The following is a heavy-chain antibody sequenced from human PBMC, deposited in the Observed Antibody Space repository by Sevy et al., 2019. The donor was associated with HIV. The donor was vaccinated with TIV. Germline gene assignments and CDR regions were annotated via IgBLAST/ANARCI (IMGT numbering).Heavy chain of an antibody. V-gene: IGHV4-61*01. Sequence: SETLSLSCSVSGGSVSSGTYYWSWIRQPPGKGLEWIGHIYKTGSTNYKLSLQSRVTISVDTSTNQFSLRLRSVTAADTAVYYCARGLYSGAESPPFDIWGQGTMVTVSS. CDR1: GGSVSSGTYY. CDR3: ARGLYSGAESPPFDI. D-gene: IGHD2-2*02. CDR2: IYKTGST. J-gene: IGHJ3*02.